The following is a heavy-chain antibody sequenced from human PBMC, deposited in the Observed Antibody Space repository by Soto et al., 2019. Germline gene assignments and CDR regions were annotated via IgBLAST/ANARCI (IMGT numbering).Heavy chain of an antibody. Sequence: WGSLRLSFAASGFTFDDYTMHWVRQAPGKGLEGVSLIGWDGGSTYYADSVKVRFTISRDNSKNSLYLQMNSLRTEDTALYYCAKAYDSSGYYWQRYYGMHXWGQVTTFTIS. D-gene: IGHD3-22*01. J-gene: IGHJ6*02. V-gene: IGHV3-43*01. CDR3: AKAYDSSGYYWQRYYGMHX. CDR2: IGWDGGST. CDR1: GFTFDDYT.